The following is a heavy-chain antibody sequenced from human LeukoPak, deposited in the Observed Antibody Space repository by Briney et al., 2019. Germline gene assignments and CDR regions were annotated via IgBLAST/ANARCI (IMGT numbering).Heavy chain of an antibody. D-gene: IGHD2-2*01. CDR1: GGSFSGYY. J-gene: IGHJ6*04. Sequence: SETLSLTCAVYGGSFSGYYWSWIRQPPGKGLEWIGEINHSGSTNYDPSLKSRVTISVDTSKNQFSLKLSSVTAADTAVYYCARGGPDIVVVPAARLHYYYYGMDVWGKGTTVTVSS. CDR3: ARGGPDIVVVPAARLHYYYYGMDV. CDR2: INHSGST. V-gene: IGHV4-34*01.